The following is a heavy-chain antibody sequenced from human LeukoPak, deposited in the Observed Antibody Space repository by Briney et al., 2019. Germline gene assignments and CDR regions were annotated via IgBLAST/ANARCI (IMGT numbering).Heavy chain of an antibody. CDR2: INSDGSST. J-gene: IGHJ5*02. V-gene: IGHV3-74*01. Sequence: GGSPRLTCAASGFTFSSYWMHWVRQAPGKGLVWVSRINSDGSSTSYADSVKGRFTISRDNAKNTLYLQMNSLRAEDTAVYYCARDRSITIFGVAPRSWGQGTLVTVSS. D-gene: IGHD3-3*01. CDR3: ARDRSITIFGVAPRS. CDR1: GFTFSSYW.